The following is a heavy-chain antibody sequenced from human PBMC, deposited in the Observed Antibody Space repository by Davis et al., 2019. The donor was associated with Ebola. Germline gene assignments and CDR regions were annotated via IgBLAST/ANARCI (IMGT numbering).Heavy chain of an antibody. D-gene: IGHD2-21*01. J-gene: IGHJ6*02. CDR1: GGSISSYY. Sequence: GSLRLSCTVSGGSISSYYWSWLRQPPGKGLEWIGYIYYSGSNNYNPSLKSRVTISVDTSKNQFSLKLSSVTAADTAVYYCARDSYSYGMDVWGQGTTVTVSS. CDR3: ARDSYSYGMDV. CDR2: IYYSGSN. V-gene: IGHV4-59*01.